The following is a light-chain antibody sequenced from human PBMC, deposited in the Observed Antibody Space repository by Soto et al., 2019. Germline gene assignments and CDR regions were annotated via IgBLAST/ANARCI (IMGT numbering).Light chain of an antibody. J-gene: IGKJ1*01. Sequence: DIVLTQAPLSSPVTLGQPASISCRSSQSLVHSDGNTYLSWLHQRPGQPPRLLIYKISKRFSGVPDRFSGSGAGTDFTLIITRVEAEDVGVYYCMQATHSPWAFGQGTKVEIK. CDR1: QSLVHSDGNTY. CDR2: KIS. V-gene: IGKV2-24*01. CDR3: MQATHSPWA.